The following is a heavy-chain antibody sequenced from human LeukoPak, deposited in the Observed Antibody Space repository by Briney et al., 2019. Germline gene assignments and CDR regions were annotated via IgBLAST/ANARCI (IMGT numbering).Heavy chain of an antibody. V-gene: IGHV4-59*01. J-gene: IGHJ3*02. D-gene: IGHD1-7*01. Sequence: SETLSLTCSVSGGSISSYYWSWIRQSPGKGLECIGYIHYTGSTNYNPSLKSRVTISVDTSKNQFSLKLSSVTAADTAVYYCARERGLGTAPDAFDIWGQGTMVTVSS. CDR1: GGSISSYY. CDR3: ARERGLGTAPDAFDI. CDR2: IHYTGST.